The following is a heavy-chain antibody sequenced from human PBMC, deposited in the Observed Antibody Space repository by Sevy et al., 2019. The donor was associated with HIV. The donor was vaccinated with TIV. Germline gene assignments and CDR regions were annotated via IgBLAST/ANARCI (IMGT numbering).Heavy chain of an antibody. V-gene: IGHV3-23*01. CDR3: AREGCTKPHDY. J-gene: IGHJ4*02. CDR1: GFTFSKYS. CDR2: FSFGCGKI. Sequence: GGSLILSCAASGFTFSKYSMSWIRRTPGKGLEWVSSFSFGCGKINYADSVKGRFTISRDDSRNTFYLQMNSLRAEDTAIYYCAREGCTKPHDYWGQGTVVTVSS. D-gene: IGHD2-8*01.